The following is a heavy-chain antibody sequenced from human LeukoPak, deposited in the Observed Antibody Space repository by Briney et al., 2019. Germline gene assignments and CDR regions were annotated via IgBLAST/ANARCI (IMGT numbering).Heavy chain of an antibody. Sequence: GGSLRLSCAASGFTFSSYAMHWVRQAPGKGLEWLAVISYDGGNKYDADSVKGRFTISRDNSKNALYLQMNSLRAEDTAVYYCARDSYYYASGPTFDYWGQGTLVTVSS. CDR1: GFTFSSYA. CDR3: ARDSYYYASGPTFDY. V-gene: IGHV3-30-3*01. J-gene: IGHJ4*02. CDR2: ISYDGGNK. D-gene: IGHD3-10*01.